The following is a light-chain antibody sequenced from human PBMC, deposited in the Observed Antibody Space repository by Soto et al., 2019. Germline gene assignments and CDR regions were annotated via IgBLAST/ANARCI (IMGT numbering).Light chain of an antibody. CDR2: GVN. V-gene: IGLV2-14*01. CDR1: NSNIGGYKF. CDR3: SSYSTSNTLVL. Sequence: QSVLTQPASVSGSPGQSITISCSGSNSNIGGYKFVSWYRQDPGKAPKVIIYGVNNRPSGVSDRFSGSKSGNTASLTISGLQAEDDADYFCSSYSTSNTLVLFGGGTKVTVL. J-gene: IGLJ2*01.